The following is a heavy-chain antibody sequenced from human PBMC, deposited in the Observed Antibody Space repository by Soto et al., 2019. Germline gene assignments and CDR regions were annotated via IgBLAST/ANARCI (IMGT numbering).Heavy chain of an antibody. J-gene: IGHJ4*02. D-gene: IGHD3-9*01. CDR3: ARGMGLAAYFDY. V-gene: IGHV1-18*01. Sequence: GAAVKVSCKTTGYTFSSYSISWVRQAPGQGLEWMGWISGYNGNTNYAQKFQGRVTMTTDTSTSTAYMGLRGLRSDDAAVYYCARGMGLAAYFDYWGQGTLVTVSS. CDR1: GYTFSSYS. CDR2: ISGYNGNT.